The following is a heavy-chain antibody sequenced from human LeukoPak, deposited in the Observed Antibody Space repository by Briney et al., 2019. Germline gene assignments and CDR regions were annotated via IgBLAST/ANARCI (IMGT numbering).Heavy chain of an antibody. CDR2: ISYDGSNK. CDR1: GFTFSSYA. CDR3: ARDSQWLAPYYYYYYGMDV. D-gene: IGHD6-19*01. Sequence: HSGRSLRLSCAASGFTFSSYAMHWVRQAPGKGLEWVAVISYDGSNKYYADSVKGRFTISRDNSKNTLYLQMNSLRAEDTAVYYCARDSQWLAPYYYYYYGMDVWGQGTTVTVSS. V-gene: IGHV3-30*04. J-gene: IGHJ6*02.